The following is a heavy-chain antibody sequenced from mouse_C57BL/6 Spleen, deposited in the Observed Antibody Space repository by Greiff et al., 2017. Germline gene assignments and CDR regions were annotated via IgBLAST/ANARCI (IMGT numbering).Heavy chain of an antibody. J-gene: IGHJ3*01. CDR3: ASYYGSLAGFAY. D-gene: IGHD1-1*01. V-gene: IGHV1-55*01. CDR1: GYTFTSYW. Sequence: QVQLQQPGAELVKPGASVKMSCKASGYTFTSYWITWVKQRPGQGLAWIGDIYPGSGSTNYNEKFKSKATLTVDTSSSTAYMQLSSLTSEDSAVYYCASYYGSLAGFAYGGQVTLVTVSA. CDR2: IYPGSGST.